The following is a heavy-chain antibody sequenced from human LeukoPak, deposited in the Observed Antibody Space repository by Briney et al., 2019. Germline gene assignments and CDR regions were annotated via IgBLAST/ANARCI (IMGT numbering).Heavy chain of an antibody. CDR3: ARDGVGYYDSSGYYYFQH. CDR1: GYTFSGYY. D-gene: IGHD3-22*01. Sequence: ASVKVSCKASGYTFSGYYIHWVRQAPGQGLEWMGWIVPNSGGTNYAQKFQGRVTMTRDTSISTAYMELSRLRSDDTAVYYCARDGVGYYDSSGYYYFQHWGQGTLVTVSS. J-gene: IGHJ1*01. V-gene: IGHV1-2*02. CDR2: IVPNSGGT.